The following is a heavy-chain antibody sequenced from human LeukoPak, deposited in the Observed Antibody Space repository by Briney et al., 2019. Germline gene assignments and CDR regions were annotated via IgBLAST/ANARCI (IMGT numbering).Heavy chain of an antibody. CDR3: ARDDGDV. CDR2: INEDGSGK. Sequence: PGGSLRLSCVSSGFTFSNYWMKWVHQAPGKGLEWVASINEDGSGKFSVGSVKDRITISRDNTRNSLDLQINRLTVEDTAIYYCARDDGDVWGTGTTVTVSS. J-gene: IGHJ6*04. CDR1: GFTFSNYW. V-gene: IGHV3-7*01.